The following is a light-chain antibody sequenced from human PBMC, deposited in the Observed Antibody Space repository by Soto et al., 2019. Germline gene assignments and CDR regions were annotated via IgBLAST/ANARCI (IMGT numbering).Light chain of an antibody. Sequence: DIQMTQSPSSLSASVGARVTITCRASQNIRTYLNWYQQQAGKAPNLLIYTASSLQSGVPSRFSGSGSGTDFTLTISSLQPEDFATYYCQQSYNSPLTFGGGTKVEIK. CDR3: QQSYNSPLT. CDR1: QNIRTY. CDR2: TAS. V-gene: IGKV1-39*01. J-gene: IGKJ4*01.